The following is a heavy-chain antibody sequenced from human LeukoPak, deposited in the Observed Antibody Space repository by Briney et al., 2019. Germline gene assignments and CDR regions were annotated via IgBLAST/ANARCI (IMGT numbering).Heavy chain of an antibody. CDR1: GGSFSGYY. D-gene: IGHD6-13*01. Sequence: SETLSLTCAVYGGSFSGYYWSWIRQPPGKGLEWIGEVNHSGSTNYNPSLKSRVTISVDTSKNQFSLKLSSVTAADTAVYYCARGLAAAGTGIDPWGQGTLVTVSS. CDR2: VNHSGST. J-gene: IGHJ5*02. V-gene: IGHV4-34*01. CDR3: ARGLAAAGTGIDP.